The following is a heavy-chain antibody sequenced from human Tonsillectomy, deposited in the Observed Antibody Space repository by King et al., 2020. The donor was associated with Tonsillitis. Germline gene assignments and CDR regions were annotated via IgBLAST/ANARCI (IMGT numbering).Heavy chain of an antibody. J-gene: IGHJ4*02. V-gene: IGHV1-2*02. CDR1: GYTFTGHY. Sequence: QLVQSGAEVKKPGASVKVSCKASGYTFTGHYMHWVRQTPGQGLEWMGWTDPNGGGTQYAQKFQGRVTMTRDTSLSTAHMELSRLRSDDTAVYYCARGDRYSGYASLDYWGQGTLVTVSS. D-gene: IGHD5-12*01. CDR2: TDPNGGGT. CDR3: ARGDRYSGYASLDY.